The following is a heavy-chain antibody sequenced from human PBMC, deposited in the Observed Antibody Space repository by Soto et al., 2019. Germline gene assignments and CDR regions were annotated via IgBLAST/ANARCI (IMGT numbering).Heavy chain of an antibody. Sequence: PGGSLRLSCAASGFNFSSYGMHWVRQAAGKGLEWVAVISYDGSNKYYADSLKGRFTISRDNSKNTLYLQMNSLRAADTPVYYCAKAPHYDSGSGSHFDYWGQGTLVTVSS. V-gene: IGHV3-30*18. CDR3: AKAPHYDSGSGSHFDY. D-gene: IGHD3-3*01. CDR2: ISYDGSNK. J-gene: IGHJ4*02. CDR1: GFNFSSYG.